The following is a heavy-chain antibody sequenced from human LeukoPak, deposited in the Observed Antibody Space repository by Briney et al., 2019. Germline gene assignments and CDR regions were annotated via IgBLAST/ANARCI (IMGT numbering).Heavy chain of an antibody. Sequence: SETLSLTCTVSGGSISSYYWSWIRQPPGKGLEWIGYIHHSGTTNYNPSFKSRVTISVDTSKNEFSLRLTSVTAADTAVYYCARYIVVVSAAINWFDPWGQGTLVTVSS. CDR2: IHHSGTT. D-gene: IGHD2-2*02. CDR3: ARYIVVVSAAINWFDP. CDR1: GGSISSYY. J-gene: IGHJ5*02. V-gene: IGHV4-59*01.